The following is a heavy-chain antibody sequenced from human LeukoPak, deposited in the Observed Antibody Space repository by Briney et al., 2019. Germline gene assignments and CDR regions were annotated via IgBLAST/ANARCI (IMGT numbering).Heavy chain of an antibody. V-gene: IGHV1-18*04. Sequence: ASVKVSCKASGYTFSNYGMSWVRQPPGLGLEWMGWTSYNGNTNYAQKFQDRVTMTTDTSTTTAYMELRSLESDDTAVYYCARHSGSGWQALGYWGQGTLVTVSS. CDR2: TSYNGNT. D-gene: IGHD6-19*01. CDR3: ARHSGSGWQALGY. J-gene: IGHJ4*02. CDR1: GYTFSNYG.